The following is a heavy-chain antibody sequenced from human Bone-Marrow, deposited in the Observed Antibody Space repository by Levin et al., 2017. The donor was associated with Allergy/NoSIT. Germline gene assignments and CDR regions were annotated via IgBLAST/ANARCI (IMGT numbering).Heavy chain of an antibody. CDR1: GFTFGDYA. V-gene: IGHV3-49*04. J-gene: IGHJ4*02. CDR2: IRSKAYGGTT. CDR3: TRGTYSSGWYADY. Sequence: PGGSLRLSCTASGFTFGDYAMSWVRQAPGKGLEWVGFIRSKAYGGTTEYAASVKGRFTISRDDSKSIAYLQMNSLKTEDTAVYYCTRGTYSSGWYADYWGQGTLVTVSS. D-gene: IGHD6-19*01.